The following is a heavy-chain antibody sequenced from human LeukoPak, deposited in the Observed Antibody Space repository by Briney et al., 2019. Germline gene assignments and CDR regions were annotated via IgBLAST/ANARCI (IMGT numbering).Heavy chain of an antibody. J-gene: IGHJ5*02. CDR1: GSTFTGYY. V-gene: IGHV1-2*02. Sequence: ASVKVSYKASGSTFTGYYMHWVRQAPGQGLEWMGWINPNSGGTNYPQKFQGRVTMTRDTSISTAYMELSRLRSDDTAVYYCGREWGGDFWGGYASNWFDPWGQGTLVTVSS. D-gene: IGHD3-3*01. CDR2: INPNSGGT. CDR3: GREWGGDFWGGYASNWFDP.